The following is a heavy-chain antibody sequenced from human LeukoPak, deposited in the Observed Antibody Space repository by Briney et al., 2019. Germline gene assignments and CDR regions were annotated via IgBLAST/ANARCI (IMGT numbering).Heavy chain of an antibody. V-gene: IGHV4-4*07. D-gene: IGHD3-10*01. CDR3: ARVHIVTGTYFDS. CDR2: IYTSYFT. J-gene: IGHJ4*02. CDR1: GDSMSGYS. Sequence: SETLSLTCSISGDSMSGYSWSWLRQPAGKELEWIGRIYTSYFTEYNLSLDGRVTMSIDTSKNQFSLMLDSVTAADTAIYYCARVHIVTGTYFDSWGQGALVTVSS.